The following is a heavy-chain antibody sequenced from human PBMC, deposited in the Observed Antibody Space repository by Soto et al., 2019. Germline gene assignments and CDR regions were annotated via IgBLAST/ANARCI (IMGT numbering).Heavy chain of an antibody. CDR2: ISSSSYT. V-gene: IGHV3-11*06. D-gene: IGHD1-26*01. J-gene: IGHJ4*02. CDR1: GFTFSDYY. CDR3: ARTHSGSSPHFDY. Sequence: GGSLRLSCAASGFTFSDYYMSWIRQAPGKGLEWVSYISSSSYTNYADSVKGRFTISRDNAKNSLYLQMNSLRAEDTAVYYCARTHSGSSPHFDYWGQGTLVTVSS.